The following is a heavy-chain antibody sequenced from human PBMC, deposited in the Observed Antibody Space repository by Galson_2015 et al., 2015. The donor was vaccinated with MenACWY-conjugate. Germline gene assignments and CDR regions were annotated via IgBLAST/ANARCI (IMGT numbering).Heavy chain of an antibody. Sequence: SCKASGGTFSSYAYLWVRQAPGQGLEWMGRIIPMAGTVNYAQKFQGRVTVTADSSTRTVYMELSSLRSEDTAVYYCARALHEYSSLSLPGHYYYYYVMYVWGQGTTVTVSS. D-gene: IGHD6-6*01. V-gene: IGHV1-69*11. CDR1: GGTFSSYA. CDR3: ARALHEYSSLSLPGHYYYYYVMYV. CDR2: IIPMAGTV. J-gene: IGHJ6*02.